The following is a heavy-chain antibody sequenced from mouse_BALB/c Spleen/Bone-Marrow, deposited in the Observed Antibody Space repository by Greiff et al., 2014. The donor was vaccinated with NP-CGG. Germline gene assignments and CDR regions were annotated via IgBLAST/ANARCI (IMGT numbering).Heavy chain of an antibody. CDR2: INPYNGGT. Sequence: DVQLQESGPELVKPRASMKISCKASGYSFTGYTMNWVKQSHGKNLEWIGLINPYNGGTRYNQKFKGKATLTVDKSSSTAYMELLSLTSEDSAVYYCARGPPLYYDYGFDYWGQGTTLTVSS. CDR1: GYSFTGYT. V-gene: IGHV1-18*01. CDR3: ARGPPLYYDYGFDY. D-gene: IGHD2-4*01. J-gene: IGHJ2*01.